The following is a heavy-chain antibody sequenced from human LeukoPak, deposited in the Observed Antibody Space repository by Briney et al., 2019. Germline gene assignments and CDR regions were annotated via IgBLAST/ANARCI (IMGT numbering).Heavy chain of an antibody. V-gene: IGHV3-23*01. CDR1: GFTFSSYA. CDR3: AKTSPYDFWSGYYFDY. J-gene: IGHJ4*02. Sequence: GGSLRLSCAASGFTFSSYAMSWVRQAPGKGLEWVSAISGSGGSTYYADSVKGRFTISRDNAKNSLYLQMNSLRDEDTAVYYCAKTSPYDFWSGYYFDYWGQGTLVTVSS. CDR2: ISGSGGST. D-gene: IGHD3-3*01.